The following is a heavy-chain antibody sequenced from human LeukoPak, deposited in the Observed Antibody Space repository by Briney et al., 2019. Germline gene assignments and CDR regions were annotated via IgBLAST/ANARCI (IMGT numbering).Heavy chain of an antibody. J-gene: IGHJ4*02. V-gene: IGHV3-21*01. Sequence: PGGSLRLSCAASGFTFSSYSMNWVRQAPGKGLEWVSSISSSSSYIYYADSVKGRFTISRDNAKNSLYLQMNSLRAEDTAVYYCARDFRSSGRDATDYWGQGTLVTVSS. CDR2: ISSSSSYI. CDR1: GFTFSSYS. D-gene: IGHD6-19*01. CDR3: ARDFRSSGRDATDY.